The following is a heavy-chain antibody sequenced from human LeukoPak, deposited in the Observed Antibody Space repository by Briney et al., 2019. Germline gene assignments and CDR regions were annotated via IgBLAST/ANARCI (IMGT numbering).Heavy chain of an antibody. J-gene: IGHJ4*02. D-gene: IGHD2-2*01. V-gene: IGHV1-3*01. CDR2: INAANGNT. CDR3: AKDDFQGLMGIVVVPAAIDY. CDR1: GFTFTTYT. Sequence: GASVKVSCKTSGFTFTTYTVHWVRQAPGQRLEWMGWINAANGNTQYSQKFQGRVTITRDTSASTAYMELSSLRSEDTAVYYCAKDDFQGLMGIVVVPAAIDYWGQGTLVTVSS.